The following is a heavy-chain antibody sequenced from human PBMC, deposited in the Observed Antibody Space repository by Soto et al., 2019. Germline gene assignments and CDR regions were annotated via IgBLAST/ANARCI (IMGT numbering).Heavy chain of an antibody. J-gene: IGHJ4*02. CDR1: GFTFSSYA. D-gene: IGHD3-10*01. CDR2: ISGSGGST. V-gene: IGHV3-23*01. Sequence: GGSLRLSCAASGFTFSSYAMSWVRQAPGMGLEWVSAISGSGGSTYYADSVKGRFTISRDNSKNTLYLQMNSLRAEDTAVYYCAKASVRSWFGDRGEEYYFDYWGQGTLVTVSS. CDR3: AKASVRSWFGDRGEEYYFDY.